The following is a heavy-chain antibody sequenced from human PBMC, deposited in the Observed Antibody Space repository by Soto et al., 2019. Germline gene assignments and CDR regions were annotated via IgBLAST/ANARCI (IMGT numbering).Heavy chain of an antibody. Sequence: QLQLQESGPGLVKPSETLSLTCTVSGGSISSSSYYWGWIRQPPGKGLEWIGSIYYSGSTYYNPSLKSRVTISVDTSKNQFSLKLSSVPAADTAVYYCAREVIVVVPDAFDIWGQGTMVTVSS. CDR2: IYYSGST. V-gene: IGHV4-39*02. J-gene: IGHJ3*02. CDR3: AREVIVVVPDAFDI. CDR1: GGSISSSSYY. D-gene: IGHD2-15*01.